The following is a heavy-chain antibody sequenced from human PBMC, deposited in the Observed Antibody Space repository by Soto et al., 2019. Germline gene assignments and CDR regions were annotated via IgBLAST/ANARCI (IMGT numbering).Heavy chain of an antibody. D-gene: IGHD4-17*01. Sequence: ASVKVSCKASGGTFSSYGISWVRQAPGQGLEWMGGIIPIFGIANYAQKFQGRVTITADESTSTAYMELSSLRSEDTAVYYCARELRAVTTFEDYYYYGLDVWGQGTTVTVSS. CDR3: ARELRAVTTFEDYYYYGLDV. J-gene: IGHJ6*02. V-gene: IGHV1-69*13. CDR1: GGTFSSYG. CDR2: IIPIFGIA.